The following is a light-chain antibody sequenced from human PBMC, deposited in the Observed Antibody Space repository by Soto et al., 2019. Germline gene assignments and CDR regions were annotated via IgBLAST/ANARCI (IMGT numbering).Light chain of an antibody. CDR2: LGS. Sequence: DIVMTQSPLSLPVTPGEPASISCRSSQSLLHSNGFTYLDWYLQKPGQSPQLLIYLGSNRASGVPDRFSGSESGTDFTLKISKVEAEDVGVYYCMQSLQTPGTFGQGPKVEIK. V-gene: IGKV2-28*01. CDR3: MQSLQTPGT. CDR1: QSLLHSNGFTY. J-gene: IGKJ1*01.